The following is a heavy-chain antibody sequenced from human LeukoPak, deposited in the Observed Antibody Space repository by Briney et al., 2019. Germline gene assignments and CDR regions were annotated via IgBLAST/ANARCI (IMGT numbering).Heavy chain of an antibody. Sequence: GGSLRLSCAASGFTFDDYTMHWVRQAPGKGLEWVSGISWNRAIIGYADSVKGRFTISRDNAKNSLYLQMNSLRAEDTAVYYCARFTRTYYYGMDVWGQGTTVTVSS. CDR2: ISWNRAII. CDR3: ARFTRTYYYGMDV. J-gene: IGHJ6*02. D-gene: IGHD3-16*01. CDR1: GFTFDDYT. V-gene: IGHV3-9*01.